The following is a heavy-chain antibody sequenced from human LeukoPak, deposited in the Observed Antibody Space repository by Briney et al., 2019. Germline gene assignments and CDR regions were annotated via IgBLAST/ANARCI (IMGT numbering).Heavy chain of an antibody. V-gene: IGHV3-30*18. J-gene: IGHJ4*02. CDR2: ISYDGGNK. CDR1: GFTFSNYG. CDR3: AKDPRRYSRTGGYFDY. D-gene: IGHD6-13*01. Sequence: GGSLRLSCAASGFTFSNYGMHWVRQAPGKGLEWVAFISYDGGNKYYTDSVKGRFTISRDNSKNTLYLQMNSLRPEDTAVYYCAKDPRRYSRTGGYFDYWGQGTLVTVSS.